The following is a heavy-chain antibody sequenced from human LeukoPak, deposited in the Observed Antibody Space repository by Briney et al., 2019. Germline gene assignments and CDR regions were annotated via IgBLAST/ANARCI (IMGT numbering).Heavy chain of an antibody. D-gene: IGHD4-17*01. Sequence: GGSLRLSCAASGFTFSSYGMSWVRQAPGKGLEWVGRIKGKTDGGTTDYAAPVKGRFTISRDDSKNTLYLQMNSLKTEDTAVYYCTTDRPTVPLDYWGQGTLVTVSS. CDR3: TTDRPTVPLDY. CDR1: GFTFSSYG. CDR2: IKGKTDGGTT. V-gene: IGHV3-15*01. J-gene: IGHJ4*02.